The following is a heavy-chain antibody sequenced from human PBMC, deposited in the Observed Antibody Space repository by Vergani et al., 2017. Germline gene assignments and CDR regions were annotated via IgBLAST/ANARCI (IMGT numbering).Heavy chain of an antibody. V-gene: IGHV3-11*06. J-gene: IGHJ4*02. CDR1: GFTFSDYY. Sequence: QVQLVESGGGLVKPGGSLRLSCAASGFTFSDYYMTWIRQAPGKGLEWVSYISSSSSYTNYADSVKGRFTIPRDNAKKSLYLQMNSLRVEDTAVYYCARRYCSGGSCYPDYWGQGTLVTVSS. D-gene: IGHD2-15*01. CDR3: ARRYCSGGSCYPDY. CDR2: ISSSSSYT.